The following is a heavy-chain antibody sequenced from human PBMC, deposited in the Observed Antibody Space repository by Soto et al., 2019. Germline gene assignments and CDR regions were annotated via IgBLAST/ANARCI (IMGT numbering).Heavy chain of an antibody. CDR2: INHSGST. CDR1: GGSFSGYY. V-gene: IGHV4-34*01. Sequence: QVQLQQWGAGLLKPSETLALTCAVSGGSFSGYYWNWLRQPPGTGLAWFGEINHSGSTNYNPSLKSRGTIAVDTAKNQCSLKLSAVTAADTAVYYCARGGAGGLLATAGPRGYWGQGTLVTVSS. J-gene: IGHJ4*02. D-gene: IGHD6-13*01. CDR3: ARGGAGGLLATAGPRGY.